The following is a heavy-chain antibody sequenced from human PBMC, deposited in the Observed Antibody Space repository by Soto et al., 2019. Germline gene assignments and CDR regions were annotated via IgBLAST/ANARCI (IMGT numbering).Heavy chain of an antibody. V-gene: IGHV1-8*01. CDR2: MNPNNGNT. Sequence: QVLLVQSGAEVKKPGASVKVSCEASGYTFTTYEINWVRQATGQGLEWMGWMNPNNGNTGYAQKFQGRVAMTRNTSISTAYMELSSLKSEYTAVYYCARGDSFSSSWYWFDSWGQGTPVTVSS. CDR3: ARGDSFSSSWYWFDS. CDR1: GYTFTTYE. D-gene: IGHD6-13*01. J-gene: IGHJ5*01.